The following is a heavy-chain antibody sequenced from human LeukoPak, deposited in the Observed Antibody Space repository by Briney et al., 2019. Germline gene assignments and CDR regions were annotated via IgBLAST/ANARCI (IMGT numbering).Heavy chain of an antibody. CDR1: GFTFTSYS. V-gene: IGHV3-30*18. J-gene: IGHJ3*02. D-gene: IGHD3-22*01. CDR3: AKDVHYDTSGHGWVFDI. CDR2: ISPDGSIG. Sequence: PGRSLRLSCAASGFTFTSYSMHWVRQAPGKGLEWVAFISPDGSIGNYADSVKGRFTISRDNSKNTVYLQINSLRPEDTALYHCAKDVHYDTSGHGWVFDIWGQGTVVTVSS.